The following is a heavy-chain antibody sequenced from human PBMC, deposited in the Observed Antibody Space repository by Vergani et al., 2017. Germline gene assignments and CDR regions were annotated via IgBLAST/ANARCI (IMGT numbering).Heavy chain of an antibody. Sequence: DVHLAESGGGFFQPGGSLRLSCTASGFTFSNYWMQWVRQAPGKGLVWVSRINSDGYSTSYADSVKGRFTISRDNAKNTLYLQMDSLRAEDTAVYYCARDGWELLDYFYYMDVWGKGTTVTVSS. CDR1: GFTFSNYW. CDR3: ARDGWELLDYFYYMDV. CDR2: INSDGYST. J-gene: IGHJ6*03. V-gene: IGHV3-74*01. D-gene: IGHD1-26*01.